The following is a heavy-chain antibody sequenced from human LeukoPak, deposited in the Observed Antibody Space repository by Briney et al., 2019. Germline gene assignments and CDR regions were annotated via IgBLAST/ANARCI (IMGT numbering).Heavy chain of an antibody. CDR3: ARDSGSSSWAYS. D-gene: IGHD6-6*01. Sequence: PGGSLRLSCAASGISVSENYMSWVRQAPGKGLEWVSVIHRDGRIEYADSVKGRFTISRDTAENTQSPQMNSLRDEDTAVYYCARDSGSSSWAYSWGQGTLVTVSS. V-gene: IGHV3-66*02. J-gene: IGHJ4*02. CDR2: IHRDGRI. CDR1: GISVSENY.